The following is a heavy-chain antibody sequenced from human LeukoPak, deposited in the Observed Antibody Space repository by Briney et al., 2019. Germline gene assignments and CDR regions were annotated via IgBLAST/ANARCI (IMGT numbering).Heavy chain of an antibody. CDR2: IRYDGSDQ. J-gene: IGHJ4*02. CDR3: AKRGGMTTVTGGGYVDY. V-gene: IGHV3-30*02. Sequence: GGSLRLSCAASGFIFSTYAMHWVRQAPGKGLEWVAFIRYDGSDQYYADSVKGRFTISRDDSKNTVYLQMNSLRPEDTAVYYCAKRGGMTTVTGGGYVDYWGQGTLVNVSS. D-gene: IGHD4-11*01. CDR1: GFIFSTYA.